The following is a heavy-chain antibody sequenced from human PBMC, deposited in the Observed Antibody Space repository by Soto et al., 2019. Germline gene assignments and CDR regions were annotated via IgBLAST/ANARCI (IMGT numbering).Heavy chain of an antibody. D-gene: IGHD7-27*01. Sequence: QVHLQESGPGLVKPSQTLSLTCIVSGGSITSGGYYWSWIRQYPGKGLEWIAYIYDSGSTNYNPSLKSRVSVSVDTSTNQFSLKLNSVTAADTAVYYCAGGSGLYYGMDVWGQGTTVTVSS. CDR3: AGGSGLYYGMDV. V-gene: IGHV4-31*03. CDR2: IYDSGST. J-gene: IGHJ6*02. CDR1: GGSITSGGYY.